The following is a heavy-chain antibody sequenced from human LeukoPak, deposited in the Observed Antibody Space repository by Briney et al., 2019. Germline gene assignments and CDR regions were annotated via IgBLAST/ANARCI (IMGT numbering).Heavy chain of an antibody. CDR1: GGSISSGGYS. CDR2: IYYSGST. J-gene: IGHJ6*02. Sequence: SQTLSLTCAVSGGSISSGGYSWSWIRQPPGKGLEWIGYIYYSGSTYYNPSLKSRVTISVDTSKNQFSLNLSSVTAADTAVYYCAREAVTTSSYYYYGMDVWGQGTTVTVSS. D-gene: IGHD4-11*01. V-gene: IGHV4-30-2*05. CDR3: AREAVTTSSYYYYGMDV.